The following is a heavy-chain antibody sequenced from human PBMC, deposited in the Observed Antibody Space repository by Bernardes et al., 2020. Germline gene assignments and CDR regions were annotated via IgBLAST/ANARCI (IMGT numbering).Heavy chain of an antibody. Sequence: GGSLRLSCAASGFTFSSYSMNWVRQAPGKGLEWVSYISSSSSTIYYADSVKGRFTISRDNAKNSLYLQMNSLRDEDTVVYYCARDSALVVVAATMVPAFDIWGQGTMVTVSS. CDR2: ISSSSSTI. V-gene: IGHV3-48*02. D-gene: IGHD2-15*01. CDR1: GFTFSSYS. CDR3: ARDSALVVVAATMVPAFDI. J-gene: IGHJ3*02.